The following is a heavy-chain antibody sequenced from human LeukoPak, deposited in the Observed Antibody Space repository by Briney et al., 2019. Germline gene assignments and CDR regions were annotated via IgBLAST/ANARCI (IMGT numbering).Heavy chain of an antibody. CDR2: IYSGGST. Sequence: GGSLRLSCAASGFTVSSNYMSWVRQAPGKGLEWVSVIYSGGSTYYADSVKGRFTISRDNSKNTLYLQMNSLRAEDTAVYYCAGSGLHYGSGRDYWGQGTLVTVSS. V-gene: IGHV3-53*01. J-gene: IGHJ4*02. CDR3: AGSGLHYGSGRDY. CDR1: GFTVSSNY. D-gene: IGHD3-10*01.